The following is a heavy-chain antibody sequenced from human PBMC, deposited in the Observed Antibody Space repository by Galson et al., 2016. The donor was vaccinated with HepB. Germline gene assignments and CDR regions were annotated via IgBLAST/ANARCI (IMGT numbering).Heavy chain of an antibody. CDR2: INAGNGNR. CDR1: GYIFTHYV. V-gene: IGHV1-3*01. J-gene: IGHJ4*02. D-gene: IGHD2-8*01. CDR3: ARAYCLNGVCHTGYYFDY. Sequence: SVKVSCKASGYIFTHYVIQWVRQAPGQRPECMGWINAGNGNREYSQKFQGRVTITRDTSASTASMELSGLRSEDTAVYYCARAYCLNGVCHTGYYFDYWGQGTLVTVSS.